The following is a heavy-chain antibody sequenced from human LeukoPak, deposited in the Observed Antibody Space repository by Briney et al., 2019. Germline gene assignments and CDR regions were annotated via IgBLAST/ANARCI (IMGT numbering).Heavy chain of an antibody. CDR2: ISVYNGNT. V-gene: IGHV1-18*01. D-gene: IGHD1-20*01. CDR3: ARRVTGAQDDY. J-gene: IGHJ4*02. CDR1: GYTFTSYG. Sequence: ASVKVSCKASGYTFTSYGISWVRQAPGQGLEWMGWISVYNGNTNYAQKIQGRATMTTDTSTSTAYMELRSLRSDGTAVYYCARRVTGAQDDYWGQGTLVTVSS.